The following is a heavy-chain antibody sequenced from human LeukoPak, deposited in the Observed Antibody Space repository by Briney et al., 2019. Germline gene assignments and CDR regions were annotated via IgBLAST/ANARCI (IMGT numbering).Heavy chain of an antibody. CDR1: GLILSNAY. D-gene: IGHD2-21*02. CDR2: IKNKTDRGTT. CDR3: TTGFVVVTAFDY. J-gene: IGHJ4*02. Sequence: PGVSLRLSCAASGLILSNAYVMGGLHAPGGGREGGGRIKNKTDRGTTDYAAPVKGRFTISRDELRNTLCLQMNSLKPEDPAVYYCTTGFVVVTAFDYWGQGTLVTVSS. V-gene: IGHV3-15*01.